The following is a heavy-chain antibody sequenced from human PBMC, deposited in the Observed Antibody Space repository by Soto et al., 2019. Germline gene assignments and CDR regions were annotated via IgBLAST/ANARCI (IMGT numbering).Heavy chain of an antibody. V-gene: IGHV4-31*03. CDR1: GGSISSGGYY. CDR3: ARELRFGEDYYGMDV. CDR2: IHYSGST. J-gene: IGHJ6*02. Sequence: QVQLQESGPGLVKPSQTLSLTCTVSGGSISSGGYYWSWIRQHPGKGREWIGYIHYSGSTYYNPALKSRATRPGGTSKNQFSLKLRSVTAADTAVYYCARELRFGEDYYGMDVWGQGNTVTVS. D-gene: IGHD3-10*01.